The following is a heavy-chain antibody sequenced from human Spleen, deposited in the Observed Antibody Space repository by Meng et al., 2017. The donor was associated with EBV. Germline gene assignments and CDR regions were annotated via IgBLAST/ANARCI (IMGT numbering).Heavy chain of an antibody. D-gene: IGHD1-14*01. V-gene: IGHV3-30*02. CDR2: IPSDASHNK. Sequence: QVQLVQSGARVKKPGASVKVSCKASGYTFTSYGISWVRQAPGKGPEWVAIIPSDASHNKYYADSVKGRFTISRDNSKNTLYLQMNSLKIEDTAVYYCAKDLSGRFDPWGQGTLVTVSS. J-gene: IGHJ5*02. CDR3: AKDLSGRFDP. CDR1: GYTFTSYG.